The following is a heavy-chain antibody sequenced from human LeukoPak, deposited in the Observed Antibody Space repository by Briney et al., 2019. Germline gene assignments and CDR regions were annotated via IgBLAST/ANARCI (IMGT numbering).Heavy chain of an antibody. V-gene: IGHV1-46*01. Sequence: ASVKVSCRASGYTFTSYFMHWVRQAPGQGLEWMGIINPSGGSTNYAQKFQGRVTMTRDTSTSIVYMELSSLGSEDTAVYYCARALNYFDYWGQGTLVTVSS. CDR2: INPSGGST. J-gene: IGHJ4*02. CDR1: GYTFTSYF. CDR3: ARALNYFDY.